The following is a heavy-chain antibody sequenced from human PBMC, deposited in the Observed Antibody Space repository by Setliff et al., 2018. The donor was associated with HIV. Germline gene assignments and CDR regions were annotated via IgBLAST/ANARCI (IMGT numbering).Heavy chain of an antibody. D-gene: IGHD3-10*01. Sequence: GGSLRLSCAASGFDFSGFWMSWARQAPGKGLEWVANIDEHGEKKYYVGSLKGRFTISRDNAKNSLYLQMNTLRAEDTAVYYCARGGYGSGNYPLAHWDQGTLVTVSS. CDR3: ARGGYGSGNYPLAH. CDR2: IDEHGEKK. J-gene: IGHJ1*01. V-gene: IGHV3-7*03. CDR1: GFDFSGFW.